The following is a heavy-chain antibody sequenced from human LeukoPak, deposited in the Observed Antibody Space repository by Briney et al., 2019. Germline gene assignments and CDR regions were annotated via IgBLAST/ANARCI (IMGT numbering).Heavy chain of an antibody. D-gene: IGHD3-22*01. Sequence: PGGSLRLSCAASGFTVSSNYMSWVRQAPGKGLEWVSSISSSSSYIYYADSVKGRFTISRDNAKNSLYLQMNSLRAEDTAVYYCARDSSAYYYDSSGSDFDYWGQGTLVTVSS. CDR3: ARDSSAYYYDSSGSDFDY. CDR1: GFTVSSNY. V-gene: IGHV3-21*01. CDR2: ISSSSSYI. J-gene: IGHJ4*02.